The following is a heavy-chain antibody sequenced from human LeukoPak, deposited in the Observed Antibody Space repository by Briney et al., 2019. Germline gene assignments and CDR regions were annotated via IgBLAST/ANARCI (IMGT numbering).Heavy chain of an antibody. V-gene: IGHV4-61*02. Sequence: SETLSLTCTVSGGSISSGSYYWSWIRQPAGKGLGWIGRTYTSGSTNYNPSLKSRVTISVDTSKNQFSLKLSSVTAADTAVYYCARRGKDYYDKGSAFDIWGQGTMVTVSS. CDR1: GGSISSGSYY. CDR3: ARRGKDYYDKGSAFDI. D-gene: IGHD3-22*01. CDR2: TYTSGST. J-gene: IGHJ3*02.